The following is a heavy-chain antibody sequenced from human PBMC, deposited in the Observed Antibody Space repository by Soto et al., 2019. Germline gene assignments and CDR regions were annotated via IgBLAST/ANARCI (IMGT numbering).Heavy chain of an antibody. D-gene: IGHD2-2*01. CDR3: SRGPYHLDY. CDR2: INSDGSDI. CDR1: GFIFSNYW. V-gene: IGHV3-74*01. J-gene: IGHJ4*02. Sequence: EVQLVESGGGLVQPGGSLRLSCAASGFIFSNYWMHWVRQAPGKGPVWVSRINSDGSDIDYADSVKGRFTISRDNVKNTLYLHMNSLRVEDTAVYYCSRGPYHLDYWGQGTLVTVST.